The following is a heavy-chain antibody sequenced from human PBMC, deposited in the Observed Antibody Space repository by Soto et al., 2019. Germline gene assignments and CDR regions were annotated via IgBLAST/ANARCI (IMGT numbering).Heavy chain of an antibody. J-gene: IGHJ6*02. CDR2: IDPSDSYS. V-gene: IGHV5-10-1*03. CDR3: ARNGGGRIEISGYHGMDV. CDR1: GSSFTDYW. D-gene: IGHD1-26*01. Sequence: EVQLVQSGAEVKKPGESLTISCKGSGSSFTDYWITWVRQMPGKGLEWMGRIDPSDSYSSYSPSFQGHVTISVDKSINTAYLRWSSLKASDSATYYCARNGGGRIEISGYHGMDVWGQGTTVTISS.